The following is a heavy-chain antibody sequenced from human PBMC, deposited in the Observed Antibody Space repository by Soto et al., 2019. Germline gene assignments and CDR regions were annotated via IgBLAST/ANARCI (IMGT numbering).Heavy chain of an antibody. CDR2: ISGGGAYA. CDR3: AKACDDSGDQYERAFDY. D-gene: IGHD3-22*01. J-gene: IGHJ4*02. V-gene: IGHV3-23*01. CDR1: GFTFSTYA. Sequence: EVQLLESGGGLVQPGGSLRLSCVASGFTFSTYAMSWVRQAPGKGLEWVSAISGGGAYAYQPDYVKGRFTISRDNSKNTLDLQMNCLSAEATALYYCAKACDDSGDQYERAFDYWGQGALVTVSS.